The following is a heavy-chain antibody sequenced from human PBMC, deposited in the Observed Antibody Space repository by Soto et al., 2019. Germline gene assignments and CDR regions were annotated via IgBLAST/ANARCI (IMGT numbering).Heavy chain of an antibody. V-gene: IGHV5-51*01. J-gene: IGHJ3*02. CDR3: ARIIGYCRNNDCSWTFDI. CDR2: FYPGDSTS. Sequence: LKISCKTSGYSFISYWVAWVRQKPGKGLEWMGTFYPGDSTSTYSPSFQGQVTISVDKSISTAYLHLSSLKASDTAMYYCARIIGYCRNNDCSWTFDIWGQGTTVTVSS. D-gene: IGHD2-2*03. CDR1: GYSFISYW.